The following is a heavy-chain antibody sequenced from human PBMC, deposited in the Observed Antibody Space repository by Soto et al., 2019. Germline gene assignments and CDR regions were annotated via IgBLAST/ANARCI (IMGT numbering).Heavy chain of an antibody. CDR2: IYYSGST. Sequence: SETLSLTCTVSGGSISSYYWSWIRQPPGKGLEWIGYIYYSGSTNYNPSLKSRVTISVDTSKNQFSLKLSSVTAADTAVYYCARSHSSGWYIDYWGRGTLVTVSS. V-gene: IGHV4-59*08. J-gene: IGHJ4*02. CDR3: ARSHSSGWYIDY. D-gene: IGHD6-19*01. CDR1: GGSISSYY.